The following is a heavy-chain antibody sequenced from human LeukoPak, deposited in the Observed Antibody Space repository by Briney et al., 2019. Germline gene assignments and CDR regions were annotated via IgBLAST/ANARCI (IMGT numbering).Heavy chain of an antibody. CDR2: IWYDGSNK. D-gene: IGHD2-2*01. Sequence: PGGSLRLSCAASGFTFSSYGMHWVRQAPGKGLEGVAVIWYDGSNKYYADSVKGRFTISRNNSKNTLYLQMNSRRAEDTAVYYCARDKAGDLLYQLPTYYFDYWGQGTLVTVSS. CDR3: ARDKAGDLLYQLPTYYFDY. V-gene: IGHV3-33*01. CDR1: GFTFSSYG. J-gene: IGHJ4*02.